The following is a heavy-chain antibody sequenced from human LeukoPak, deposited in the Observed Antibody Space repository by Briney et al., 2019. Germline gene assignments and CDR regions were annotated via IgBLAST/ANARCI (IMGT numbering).Heavy chain of an antibody. CDR1: GFTFSDYY. Sequence: GGSLRLSCAASGFTFSDYYMSWIRQAPGKGLEWVAYITSSGDDIYYADSVKGRFTISRDNAKNALFLRMNSLRVEDTATYYCASDIVATSGDFWGQGTLVSVSS. CDR3: ASDIVATSGDF. CDR2: ITSSGDDI. J-gene: IGHJ4*02. V-gene: IGHV3-11*01. D-gene: IGHD5-12*01.